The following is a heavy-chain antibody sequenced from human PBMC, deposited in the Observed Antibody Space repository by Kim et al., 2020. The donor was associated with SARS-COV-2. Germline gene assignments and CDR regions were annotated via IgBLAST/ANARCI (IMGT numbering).Heavy chain of an antibody. V-gene: IGHV3-23*01. J-gene: IGHJ4*02. Sequence: GGSLRLSCAASGFTFSSSAMSWVRQAPGKGLDWVSMICEGEGNFFTSYADSVKGRFIISRDNYKNTLYLQINNLRSEDTAVYYCAKGGGGDHGYWGQGTLVTVS. CDR1: GFTFSSSA. CDR2: ICEGEGNFFT. CDR3: AKGGGGDHGY. D-gene: IGHD2-21*02.